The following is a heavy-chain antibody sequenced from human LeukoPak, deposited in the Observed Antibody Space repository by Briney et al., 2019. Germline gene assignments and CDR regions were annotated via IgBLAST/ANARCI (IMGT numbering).Heavy chain of an antibody. J-gene: IGHJ4*02. CDR3: ARREAYCGGDCYTFDY. D-gene: IGHD2-21*02. Sequence: ASVKVSCKVSGYTLTELSMHWVRQAPGKGLEWMGGFDPEDGETIYAQKFQGRVTITADKSTSTAYMELSSLRSEDTAVYYCARREAYCGGDCYTFDYWGQGTLVTVSS. V-gene: IGHV1-24*01. CDR2: FDPEDGET. CDR1: GYTLTELS.